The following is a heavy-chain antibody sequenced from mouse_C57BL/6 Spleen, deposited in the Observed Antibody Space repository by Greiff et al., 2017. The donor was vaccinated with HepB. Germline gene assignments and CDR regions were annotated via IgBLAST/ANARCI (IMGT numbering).Heavy chain of an antibody. V-gene: IGHV1-15*01. CDR3: ARGYYSSSYGFAY. Sequence: VQLQQSGAELVRPGASVTLSCKASGYTFTDYEMHWVKQTPVHGLEWIGAIDPETGGTAYNQKFKGKAILTADKSSSTAYMELRSLTSEDSAVYYCARGYYSSSYGFAYWGKGTLVTVSA. CDR1: GYTFTDYE. CDR2: IDPETGGT. D-gene: IGHD1-1*01. J-gene: IGHJ3*01.